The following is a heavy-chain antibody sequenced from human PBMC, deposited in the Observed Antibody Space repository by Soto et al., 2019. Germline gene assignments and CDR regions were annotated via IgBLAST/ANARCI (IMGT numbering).Heavy chain of an antibody. CDR2: IYYSGST. D-gene: IGHD3-16*01. Sequence: SETLSLTCAVSGGSSRSGGYSWSWIRQPPGKGLEWIGYIYYSGSTNYNPSLKSRVTISVDTSKNQFSLKLSSVTAADTAVYYCARRYGGNFDYWGQGTLVTVSS. J-gene: IGHJ4*02. V-gene: IGHV4-61*08. CDR3: ARRYGGNFDY. CDR1: GGSSRSGGYS.